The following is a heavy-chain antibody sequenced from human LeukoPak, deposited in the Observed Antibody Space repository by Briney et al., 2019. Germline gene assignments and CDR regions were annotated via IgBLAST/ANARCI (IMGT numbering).Heavy chain of an antibody. V-gene: IGHV3-30*02. Sequence: PGGSLRLSCAASGFTFSSYGMHWVRQAPGKGLEWVAFIRYDGSNKYYADSVKGRFTTSRDNSKNTLYLQMNSLRAEDTAVYYCARDWRDSSGKFPNDAFDIWGQGTMVTVSS. D-gene: IGHD3-22*01. J-gene: IGHJ3*02. CDR1: GFTFSSYG. CDR2: IRYDGSNK. CDR3: ARDWRDSSGKFPNDAFDI.